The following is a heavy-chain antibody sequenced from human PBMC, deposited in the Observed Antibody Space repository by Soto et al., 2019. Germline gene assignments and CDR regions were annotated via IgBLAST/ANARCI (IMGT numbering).Heavy chain of an antibody. Sequence: PSETLSLTCAVSGGSISSYYWSWIRQPPGKGLEWIGYIYYSGSTNYHPSLKSRVTISVDTSKNQFSLKLSSVTAADTAVYYCARLFSSLAPVDYWGQGTLVTAPQ. CDR3: ARLFSSLAPVDY. CDR2: IYYSGST. D-gene: IGHD3-16*01. J-gene: IGHJ4*02. CDR1: GGSISSYY. V-gene: IGHV4-59*08.